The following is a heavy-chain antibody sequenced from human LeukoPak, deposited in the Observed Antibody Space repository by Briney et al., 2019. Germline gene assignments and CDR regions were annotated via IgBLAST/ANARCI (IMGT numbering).Heavy chain of an antibody. Sequence: SETLSLTCTVSGGSGSSDSWSWIRQPPGQGLEWIGYSSYSGSTSYNPSLKSRVTISVDPSKSQLSLKLSSVTAADTAVYYCARDHYGGNSFFDYWGQGTLVTVSS. D-gene: IGHD4-23*01. CDR3: ARDHYGGNSFFDY. J-gene: IGHJ4*02. CDR2: SSYSGST. V-gene: IGHV4-59*02. CDR1: GGSGSSDS.